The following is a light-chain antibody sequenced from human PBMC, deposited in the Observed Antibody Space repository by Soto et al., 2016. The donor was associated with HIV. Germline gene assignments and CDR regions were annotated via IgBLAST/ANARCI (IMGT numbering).Light chain of an antibody. Sequence: DVVMTQSPLSLPVTLGQPASISCRSSQSLVDSDGNTFLIWFQQRPGQSPRRLFYKVSNRDSGVPDRFSGSGSGTDFTLKISRVEAEDVGVYYCMQGTRWPWTFGQGTKVKIK. J-gene: IGKJ1*01. CDR2: KVS. CDR1: QSLVDSDGNTF. V-gene: IGKV2-30*01. CDR3: MQGTRWPWT.